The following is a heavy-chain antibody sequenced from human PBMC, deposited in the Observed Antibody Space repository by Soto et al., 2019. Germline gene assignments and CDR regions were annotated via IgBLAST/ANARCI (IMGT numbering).Heavy chain of an antibody. J-gene: IGHJ3*02. CDR2: IYYSGST. D-gene: IGHD3-3*01. CDR3: ARLLRFLEWSATGNDAFDI. V-gene: IGHV4-59*08. CDR1: GGSISSYY. Sequence: SETLSLTCTVSGGSISSYYWSWIRQPPGKGLEWIGYIYYSGSTNYNPSLKSRVTISVDTSKNQFSLKLSSVTAADTAVYYCARLLRFLEWSATGNDAFDIWGQGTIVSVS.